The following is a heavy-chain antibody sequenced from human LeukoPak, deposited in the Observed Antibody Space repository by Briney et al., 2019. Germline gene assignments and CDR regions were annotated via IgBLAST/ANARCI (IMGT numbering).Heavy chain of an antibody. Sequence: GGSLRLSCVASGITFSNAWMTWVRQAPGKGLEWVGRIKSKIDGGTTDYAAPVKGRFTISRDDSQKTLYLQMNSLETEDTGVYYCTSSGSSGAEDFDFWGQGTLVTVSS. CDR1: GITFSNAW. J-gene: IGHJ4*02. CDR2: IKSKIDGGTT. CDR3: TSSGSSGAEDFDF. V-gene: IGHV3-15*01. D-gene: IGHD1-26*01.